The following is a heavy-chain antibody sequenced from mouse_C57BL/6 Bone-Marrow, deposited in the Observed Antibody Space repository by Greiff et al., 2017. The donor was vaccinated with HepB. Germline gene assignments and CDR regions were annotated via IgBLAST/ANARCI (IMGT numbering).Heavy chain of an antibody. V-gene: IGHV1-61*01. CDR1: GYTFTSYW. Sequence: QVQLQQPGAELVRPGSSVKLSCKASGYTFTSYWMDWVKQRPGQGLEWIGNIYPSDSETHYNQKFKDKATLTVDKSSSTAYMQLSSLTSEDSAVYYCARDLFITTVPYFDYWGQGTTLTVSS. D-gene: IGHD1-1*01. CDR2: IYPSDSET. CDR3: ARDLFITTVPYFDY. J-gene: IGHJ2*01.